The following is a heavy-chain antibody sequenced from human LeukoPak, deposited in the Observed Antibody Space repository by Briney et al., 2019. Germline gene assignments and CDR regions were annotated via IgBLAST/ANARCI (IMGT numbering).Heavy chain of an antibody. V-gene: IGHV4-4*07. CDR3: ARRFRYCSSTSCYRFDP. Sequence: SETLSLTCTVSGGSISSYYWSWIRQPAGKGLEWIGCIYTSGSTNYNPSLKSRVTISVDTSKNQFSLKLSSVTAADTAVYYCARRFRYCSSTSCYRFDPWGQGTLVTVSS. D-gene: IGHD2-2*01. CDR1: GGSISSYY. J-gene: IGHJ5*02. CDR2: IYTSGST.